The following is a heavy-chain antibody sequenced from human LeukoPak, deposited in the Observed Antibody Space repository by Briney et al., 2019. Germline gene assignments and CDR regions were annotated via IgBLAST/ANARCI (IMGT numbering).Heavy chain of an antibody. CDR2: IYYSGST. D-gene: IGHD4-17*01. V-gene: IGHV4-59*01. J-gene: IGHJ3*02. CDR1: GGSISSYY. Sequence: PSETLSLTCTVSGGSISSYYWSWIWQPPGKGLEWIGYIYYSGSTNYNPSLKSRVTISVDTSKNQFSLKLSSVTAADTAVYYCARKRPYYGDYQAAFDIWGQGTMVTVSS. CDR3: ARKRPYYGDYQAAFDI.